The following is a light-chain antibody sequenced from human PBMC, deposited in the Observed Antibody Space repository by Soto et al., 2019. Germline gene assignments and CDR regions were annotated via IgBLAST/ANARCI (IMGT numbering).Light chain of an antibody. V-gene: IGLV2-14*03. Sequence: QSALTQPASMSGAPGQSITLSCTGTGSDVRGNKYVSWYQHYPGKAPKLMISDVSNRPSGVSDRFSGSKSGDTASLTISGLQAEDEADYYCSAFTGTTYVFGNGTKVTVL. CDR1: GSDVRGNKY. CDR3: SAFTGTTYV. CDR2: DVS. J-gene: IGLJ1*01.